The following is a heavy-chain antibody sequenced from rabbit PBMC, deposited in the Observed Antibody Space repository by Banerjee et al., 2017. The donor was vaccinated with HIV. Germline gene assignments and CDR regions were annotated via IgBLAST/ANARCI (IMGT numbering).Heavy chain of an antibody. CDR1: GFSFSSSDY. D-gene: IGHD1-1*01. Sequence: QSLEESGGDLVKPGASLTLTCTASGFSFSSSDYMCWVRQAPGKGLEWIGYIDPIFGGTYYASWVNGRFTISSHNAQNTLFLQLNSLTVADTATYFCVRGASSSGFYSLWGQGTLVTVS. CDR2: IDPIFGGT. J-gene: IGHJ3*01. CDR3: VRGASSSGFYSL. V-gene: IGHV1S40*01.